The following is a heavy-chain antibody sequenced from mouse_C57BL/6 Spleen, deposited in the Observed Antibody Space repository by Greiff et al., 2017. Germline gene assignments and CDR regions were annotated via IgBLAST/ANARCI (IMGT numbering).Heavy chain of an antibody. V-gene: IGHV1-75*01. D-gene: IGHD2-2*01. CDR2: IFPGSGST. CDR3: ARGVYGYDGAMDY. CDR1: GYTFTDYY. Sequence: VKLQQSGPELVKPGASVKISCKASGYTFTDYYINWVKQRPGQGLEWIGWIFPGSGSTYYKEKFKGKATLTVDNSSSSAYMLLSSLTSEDSAVYFCARGVYGYDGAMDYWGQGTSVTVSS. J-gene: IGHJ4*01.